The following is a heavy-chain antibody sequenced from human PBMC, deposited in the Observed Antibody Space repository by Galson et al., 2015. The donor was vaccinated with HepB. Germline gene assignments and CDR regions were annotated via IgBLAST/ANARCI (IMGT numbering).Heavy chain of an antibody. CDR3: AKDIKSIRGIAVAREM. CDR1: GFTFDDYT. Sequence: SLRLSCAASGFTFDDYTMHWVRQAPGKGLEWVSLISWDGGSTYYADSVKGRFTISRDNSKNSLYLRMNSLRTEDTALYYCAKDIKSIRGIAVAREMWGQGTLVTVSS. CDR2: ISWDGGST. V-gene: IGHV3-43*01. D-gene: IGHD6-19*01. J-gene: IGHJ4*02.